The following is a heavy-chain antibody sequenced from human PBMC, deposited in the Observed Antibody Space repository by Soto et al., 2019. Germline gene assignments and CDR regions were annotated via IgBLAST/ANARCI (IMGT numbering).Heavy chain of an antibody. CDR3: ARDQVRSYYDSSGYSNSGMDV. V-gene: IGHV1-69*13. Sequence: SVKVSCKASGGTFSSYAISWVRQAPGQGLEWMGGIIPIFGTANYAQKFQGRVTITADESTSTAYMELSSLRSEDTAVYYCARDQVRSYYDSSGYSNSGMDVWGQGTTVTVSS. J-gene: IGHJ6*02. CDR2: IIPIFGTA. CDR1: GGTFSSYA. D-gene: IGHD3-22*01.